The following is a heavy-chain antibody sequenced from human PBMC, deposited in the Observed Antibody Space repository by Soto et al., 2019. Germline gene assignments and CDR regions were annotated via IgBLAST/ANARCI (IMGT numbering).Heavy chain of an antibody. CDR3: AKLRYFDWSAYNWFEY. J-gene: IGHJ5*01. Sequence: PEGSLRLSCAASGFTFSSYAMTWVRQAPGKGLEWVSGISGSGATTSYADSVKGRFTVSRDNSKNTLYLQMNSLRVEDTAVYHCAKLRYFDWSAYNWFEYWRQGTPVTLL. D-gene: IGHD3-9*01. CDR1: GFTFSSYA. V-gene: IGHV3-23*01. CDR2: ISGSGATT.